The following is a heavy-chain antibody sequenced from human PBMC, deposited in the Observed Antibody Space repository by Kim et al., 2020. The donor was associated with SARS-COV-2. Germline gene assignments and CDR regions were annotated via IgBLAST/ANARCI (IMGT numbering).Heavy chain of an antibody. CDR1: GFTFSSYS. J-gene: IGHJ4*02. Sequence: GGSLRLSCAASGFTFSSYSMNWVRQAPGKGLEWVSSISSSSSYIYYADSVKGRFTISRDNAKNSLYLQMNSLRAEDTAVYYCARGNYYDSSGYYYFDYWGQRTLVSVSS. V-gene: IGHV3-21*01. CDR2: ISSSSSYI. D-gene: IGHD3-22*01. CDR3: ARGNYYDSSGYYYFDY.